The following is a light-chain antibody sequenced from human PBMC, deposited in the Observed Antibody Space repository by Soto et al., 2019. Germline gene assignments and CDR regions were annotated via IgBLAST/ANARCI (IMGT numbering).Light chain of an antibody. V-gene: IGKV1-39*01. CDR1: QPIGTS. CDR3: QQGYNTFWT. Sequence: IRMTQSPSSLSASTGDRVTITCRASQPIGTSLHWYQQKAGKAPKVLISAATKLQSGVPSRFSGSGSGTDFTLTISNLQPEDSATYYCQQGYNTFWTFGRGTKVDIK. J-gene: IGKJ1*01. CDR2: AAT.